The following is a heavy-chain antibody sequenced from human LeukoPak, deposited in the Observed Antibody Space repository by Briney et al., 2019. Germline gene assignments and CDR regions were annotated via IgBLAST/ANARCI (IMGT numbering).Heavy chain of an antibody. CDR1: GFTFSHYW. Sequence: GGSLRLSCTTSGFTFSHYWMSWVRQAPGKGLEWVANTKQDGSEKYYVDSVRGRFTISRDNAKNSLFLQMNSLRAEDTAVYFCARERLGDDIYFDLWGRGTLVTVSS. CDR2: TKQDGSEK. J-gene: IGHJ2*01. D-gene: IGHD3-3*01. V-gene: IGHV3-7*01. CDR3: ARERLGDDIYFDL.